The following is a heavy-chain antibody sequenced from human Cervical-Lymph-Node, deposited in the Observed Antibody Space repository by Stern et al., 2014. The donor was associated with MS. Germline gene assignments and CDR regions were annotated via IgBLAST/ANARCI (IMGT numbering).Heavy chain of an antibody. V-gene: IGHV4-31*03. Sequence: QLQLQESGPGLVKPSQTLSLTCTVSSGSISSGGYYWNWIRPHPGEGLEWIWSIYYNGNTFYSPSLKSRVSMSIDTSENQFSLNLNSVTAADTAVYYCARSYELRSGSYYGPTDYWGQGTLVTVSS. J-gene: IGHJ4*02. CDR1: SGSISSGGYY. CDR2: IYYNGNT. CDR3: ARSYELRSGSYYGPTDY. D-gene: IGHD3-10*01.